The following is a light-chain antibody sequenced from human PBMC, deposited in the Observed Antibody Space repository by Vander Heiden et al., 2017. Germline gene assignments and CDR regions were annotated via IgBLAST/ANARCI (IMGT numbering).Light chain of an antibody. Sequence: DIQMTQSPSTLSASVEDRVTITCRASQNIIRWLAWYQQKPGEAPNLLISKASSLESGVPSRFSGSGSGTEFTLTISSLQPDDSATYYCQHFASYSWTFGQGTKVEI. V-gene: IGKV1-5*03. CDR1: QNIIRW. CDR3: QHFASYSWT. CDR2: KAS. J-gene: IGKJ1*01.